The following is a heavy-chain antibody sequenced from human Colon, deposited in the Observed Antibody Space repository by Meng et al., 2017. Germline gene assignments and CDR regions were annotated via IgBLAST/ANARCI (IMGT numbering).Heavy chain of an antibody. V-gene: IGHV4-34*01. Sequence: QVELQQWGAGLLKPSETPSLTRAVYGGSFSGYYWSWIRQPPGKGLEWIGEINHSGSTNYNPSLKSRVTISVDTSKNQFSLKLSSVTAADTAVYYCARERLSSGWYGGRWFDPWGQGTLVTVSS. D-gene: IGHD6-19*01. CDR2: INHSGST. CDR1: GGSFSGYY. J-gene: IGHJ5*02. CDR3: ARERLSSGWYGGRWFDP.